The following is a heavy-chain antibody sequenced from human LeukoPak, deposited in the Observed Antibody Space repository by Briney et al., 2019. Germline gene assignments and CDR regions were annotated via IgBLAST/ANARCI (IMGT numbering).Heavy chain of an antibody. Sequence: PGGSLRLSCSASGFTFSGYWMHWVRQAPGKGLVWVSRIDLAGEYTTYADSVKGRFTISRDNARNTLYLQMNSLRAEDTAVYYCASGNSHAFDIWGQGTMVTVSS. J-gene: IGHJ3*02. CDR3: ASGNSHAFDI. CDR2: IDLAGEYT. V-gene: IGHV3-74*01. CDR1: GFTFSGYW.